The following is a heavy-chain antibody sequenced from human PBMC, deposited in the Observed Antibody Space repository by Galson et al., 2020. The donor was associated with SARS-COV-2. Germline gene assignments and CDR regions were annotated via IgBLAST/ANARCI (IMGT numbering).Heavy chain of an antibody. D-gene: IGHD3-16*02. CDR3: ASLGRLGELSFDY. CDR2: IIPIFGTA. CDR1: GGTFSSYA. J-gene: IGHJ4*02. Sequence: SVKVSCKASGGTFSSYAISWVRQAPGQGLEWMGGIIPIFGTANYAQKFQGRVTITADESTSTAYMELSSLRSEDTAVYYCASLGRLGELSFDYWGQGTLVTLSS. V-gene: IGHV1-69*13.